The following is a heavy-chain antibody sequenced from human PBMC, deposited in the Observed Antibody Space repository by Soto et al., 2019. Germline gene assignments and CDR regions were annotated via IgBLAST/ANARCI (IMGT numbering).Heavy chain of an antibody. D-gene: IGHD6-19*01. J-gene: IGHJ4*02. CDR1: GGSFSGYY. Sequence: QVQLQQWGAGLLKPSETLSLTCAVYGGSFSGYYWSSIRQPPGKGLEWIGEINHSGSTNYNPSLKSRVTISVNTSKNQFSLKLSSVTAADTAVYYCARGPPPGVGIAVAGTPHYFDYWGQGTLVTVSS. CDR3: ARGPPPGVGIAVAGTPHYFDY. CDR2: INHSGST. V-gene: IGHV4-34*01.